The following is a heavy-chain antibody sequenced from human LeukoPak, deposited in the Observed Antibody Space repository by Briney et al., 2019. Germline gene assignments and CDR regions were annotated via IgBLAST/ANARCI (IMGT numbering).Heavy chain of an antibody. Sequence: PSETLSLTCTVSGDSISSSSSYWGWIRQPPGEGLEWIGSIYHSGSTYYNPSLKSRVTMSVDTSKNQFSLRLRSVTAADTAVYYCARGQARLAWFDPWGQGTLVTVSS. D-gene: IGHD6-19*01. CDR3: ARGQARLAWFDP. V-gene: IGHV4-39*07. CDR1: GDSISSSSSY. J-gene: IGHJ5*02. CDR2: IYHSGST.